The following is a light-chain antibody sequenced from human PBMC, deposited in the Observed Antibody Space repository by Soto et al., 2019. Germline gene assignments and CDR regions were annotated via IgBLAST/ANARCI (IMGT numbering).Light chain of an antibody. Sequence: QSALTHPASVSGSPGQSITISCTGTSSDVGSYNLVSWYQQHPGKAPKLMIYEGSKRPSGVSNRSSGSKSGNTVSLTISGLQAEDEDDYYCCSYAGSSTFFYVLGTGTKLTV. CDR2: EGS. CDR1: SSDVGSYNL. J-gene: IGLJ1*01. CDR3: CSYAGSSTFFYV. V-gene: IGLV2-23*03.